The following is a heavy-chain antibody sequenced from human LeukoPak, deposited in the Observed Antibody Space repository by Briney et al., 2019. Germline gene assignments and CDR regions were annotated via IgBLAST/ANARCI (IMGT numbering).Heavy chain of an antibody. V-gene: IGHV3-30-3*01. CDR1: GFTFSSYA. J-gene: IGHJ4*02. CDR2: ISYDGSNK. D-gene: IGHD3-22*01. CDR3: ARKPPSEYYYDSSGYYGPAFDY. Sequence: GGSLRLSCAASGFTFSSYAMHWVRQAPGKGLEWVAVISYDGSNKYYADSVKGRFTISRDNSKNTLYLQMNSLRAEDTAVYYCARKPPSEYYYDSSGYYGPAFDYWGQGTLVTVSS.